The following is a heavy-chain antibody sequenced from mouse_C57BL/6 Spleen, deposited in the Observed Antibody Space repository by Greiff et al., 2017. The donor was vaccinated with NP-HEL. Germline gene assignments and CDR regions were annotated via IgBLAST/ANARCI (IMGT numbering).Heavy chain of an antibody. CDR3: ARPGWLLHAMDY. Sequence: EVQGLESGGGLVKPGGSLKLSCAASGFTFSDYGMHWVRQAPEKGLEWVAYISSGSSTIYYADTVKGRFTISRDNAKNTLFLQMTSLRSEDTAMYYCARPGWLLHAMDYWGQGTSVTVSS. D-gene: IGHD2-3*01. CDR2: ISSGSSTI. V-gene: IGHV5-17*01. CDR1: GFTFSDYG. J-gene: IGHJ4*01.